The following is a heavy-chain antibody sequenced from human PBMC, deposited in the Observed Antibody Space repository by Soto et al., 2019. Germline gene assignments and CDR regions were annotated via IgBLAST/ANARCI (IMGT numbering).Heavy chain of an antibody. Sequence: PGVSLRLSWSASGCTFSSYAMRWIRQAPGKGLEYVSAISSNGGSTYYADSVKGRFTISRDNSKNTLYLQMSSLRAEDTAVYYCVKALDYWGQGTLVTVSS. V-gene: IGHV3-64D*08. CDR1: GCTFSSYA. CDR3: VKALDY. J-gene: IGHJ4*02. CDR2: ISSNGGST.